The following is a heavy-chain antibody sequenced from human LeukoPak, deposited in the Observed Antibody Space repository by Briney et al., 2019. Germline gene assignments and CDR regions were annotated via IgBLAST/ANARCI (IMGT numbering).Heavy chain of an antibody. Sequence: AETLSLTCAVSGGSFSGYYWTWIRQPPGKGLEWIGEINHSGRTNYNPSLKSRVIISVDTSKNQFSLKLNSVTAADTAVYYCARPLGYCSDSRCPQSWFDPWGQGTLVTVSS. CDR2: INHSGRT. V-gene: IGHV4-34*01. J-gene: IGHJ5*02. D-gene: IGHD2-15*01. CDR3: ARPLGYCSDSRCPQSWFDP. CDR1: GGSFSGYY.